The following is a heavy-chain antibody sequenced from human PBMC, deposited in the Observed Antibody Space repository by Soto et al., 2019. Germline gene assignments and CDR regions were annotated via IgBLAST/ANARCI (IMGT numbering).Heavy chain of an antibody. V-gene: IGHV1-2*04. CDR3: AKDGTYYYDSSGYSPNPSGYYYYGMDV. D-gene: IGHD3-22*01. CDR2: INPNSGGT. CDR1: GYTFTGYY. J-gene: IGHJ6*02. Sequence: GASVKVSCKASGYTFTGYYMHWVRQAPGQGLEWMGWINPNSGGTNYAQKFQGWVTMTRDTSISTAYMELSRLRSDDTAVYYCAKDGTYYYDSSGYSPNPSGYYYYGMDVWGQGTTVTVSS.